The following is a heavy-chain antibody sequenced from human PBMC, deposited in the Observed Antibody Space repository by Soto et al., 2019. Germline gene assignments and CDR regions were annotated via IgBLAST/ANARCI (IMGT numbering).Heavy chain of an antibody. V-gene: IGHV3-15*01. CDR2: IKSKTDGGAT. Sequence: PGGSLRLSCAASGFTFSNAWMSWVRQAPGKGLEWVGRIKSKTDGGATDYAAPVKGRFTISRDDSKNTLYLQMNSLKTEDTAVYYCTTGKYSYGSYYYGMDVWGQGTTATVSS. CDR3: TTGKYSYGSYYYGMDV. J-gene: IGHJ6*02. CDR1: GFTFSNAW. D-gene: IGHD5-18*01.